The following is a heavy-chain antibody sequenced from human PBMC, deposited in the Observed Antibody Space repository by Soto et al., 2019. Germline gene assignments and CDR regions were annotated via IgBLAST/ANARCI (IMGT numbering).Heavy chain of an antibody. Sequence: QVQLQESGPGLVKPSQTLSLTCTVSGGSISSGGYDWSWIRQHPGKGLEWIGYIYYSGSTYYNPSLKSRVTISVDTSKNQFSLKLSSVTAADTAVYYCARGGDSGSYRYEYFQHWGQGTLVTVSS. J-gene: IGHJ1*01. D-gene: IGHD1-26*01. CDR3: ARGGDSGSYRYEYFQH. V-gene: IGHV4-31*03. CDR2: IYYSGST. CDR1: GGSISSGGYD.